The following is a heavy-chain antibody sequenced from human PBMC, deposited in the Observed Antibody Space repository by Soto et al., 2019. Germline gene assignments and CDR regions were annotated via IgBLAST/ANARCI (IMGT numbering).Heavy chain of an antibody. Sequence: PGGSLRLSCLASGFTFSNSWMSWVRQASGRGQEWVANINLDGGETHYVASVKGRLTSSRDDAKNSLFLDMSSLTAEDTAVYFCVRGGESFELWGQGTMVTVSS. D-gene: IGHD3-10*01. J-gene: IGHJ3*01. CDR2: INLDGGET. V-gene: IGHV3-7*01. CDR1: GFTFSNSW. CDR3: VRGGESFEL.